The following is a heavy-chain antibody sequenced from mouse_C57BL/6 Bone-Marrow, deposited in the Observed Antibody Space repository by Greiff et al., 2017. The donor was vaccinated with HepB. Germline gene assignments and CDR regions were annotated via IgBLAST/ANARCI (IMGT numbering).Heavy chain of an antibody. J-gene: IGHJ3*01. CDR1: GFNIKDYY. D-gene: IGHD1-2*01. CDR2: IDPEDGDT. V-gene: IGHV14-2*01. CDR3: AKVRRAWFDY. Sequence: VQLQQSGAELVKPGASVKLSCTASGFNIKDYYMHWVKQRTEQGLEWIGRIDPEDGDTKYAPKFQGKATITADTTSNTAYMQLSNLTSEDTAVYYSAKVRRAWFDYWGQGTPVTVSA.